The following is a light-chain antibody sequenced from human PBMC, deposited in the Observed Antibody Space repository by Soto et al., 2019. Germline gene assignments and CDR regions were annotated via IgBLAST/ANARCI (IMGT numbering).Light chain of an antibody. CDR1: SSDIGGYDY. CDR2: EVN. V-gene: IGLV2-14*01. CDR3: SSFTSRNTWV. J-gene: IGLJ3*02. Sequence: QSALTQPASVSGSPGQSITISCTGTSSDIGGYDYVSWYQHHPGKAPKLMIYEVNNRPSGVSNRLSGSKSGNTASLTISGHQAEDEADYYCSSFTSRNTWVFGGGTKLTVL.